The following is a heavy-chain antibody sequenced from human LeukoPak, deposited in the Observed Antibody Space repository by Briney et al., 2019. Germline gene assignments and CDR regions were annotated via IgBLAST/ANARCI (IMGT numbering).Heavy chain of an antibody. CDR3: ARVAVKSGYDSDAFDI. Sequence: GGSLRLSCAASGFTFSSYSMNWVRQAPGKGLEWVSYISSSSTTIYADSVKGRFTISRDNAKNSLYLQMNSLRAEDTAVYYCARVAVKSGYDSDAFDIWGQGTMVTVSS. V-gene: IGHV3-48*04. CDR2: ISSSSTTI. CDR1: GFTFSSYS. D-gene: IGHD5-12*01. J-gene: IGHJ3*02.